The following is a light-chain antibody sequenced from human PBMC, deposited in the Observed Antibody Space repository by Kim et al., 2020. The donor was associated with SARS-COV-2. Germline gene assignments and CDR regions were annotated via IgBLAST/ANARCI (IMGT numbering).Light chain of an antibody. V-gene: IGLV1-51*01. CDR2: DNE. CDR3: GTWDSSLSAYV. CDR1: SSNIGNNY. J-gene: IGLJ1*01. Sequence: GQKLTFPASGTSSNIGNNYMAWYQQVPGTAPKLLIYDNEQRPLGIPDRFSGSKSGTSATLGITGLQTGDEADYYCGTWDSSLSAYVFGTGTQLTVL.